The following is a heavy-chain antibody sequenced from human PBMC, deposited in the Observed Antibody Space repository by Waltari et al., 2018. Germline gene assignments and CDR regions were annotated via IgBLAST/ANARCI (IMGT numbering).Heavy chain of an antibody. J-gene: IGHJ6*02. CDR2: IYYSGST. CDR3: ARDRASYGMDV. Sequence: QVQLQESGPGLVKPSETLSLTCTVSGGSISSHYWSWIRQPPGKGLEWIGYIYYSGSTNYTPSLKSRVTISVDTSKNQFSLKLSSVTAADTAVYYCARDRASYGMDVWGQGTTVTVSS. CDR1: GGSISSHY. D-gene: IGHD3-10*01. V-gene: IGHV4-59*11.